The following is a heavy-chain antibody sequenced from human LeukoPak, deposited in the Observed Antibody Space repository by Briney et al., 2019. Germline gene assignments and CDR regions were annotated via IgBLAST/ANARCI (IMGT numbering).Heavy chain of an antibody. J-gene: IGHJ4*02. V-gene: IGHV3-30*04. D-gene: IGHD6-25*01. Sequence: GGSLRLSCAASGFTFSSYAMHWVRQAPGKGLEWVAVISYDGSNKYYAGSVKGRFTISRDNSKNTLYLQMNSLRAEDTAVYYCARDQRSLDYWGQGTLVTVSS. CDR1: GFTFSSYA. CDR2: ISYDGSNK. CDR3: ARDQRSLDY.